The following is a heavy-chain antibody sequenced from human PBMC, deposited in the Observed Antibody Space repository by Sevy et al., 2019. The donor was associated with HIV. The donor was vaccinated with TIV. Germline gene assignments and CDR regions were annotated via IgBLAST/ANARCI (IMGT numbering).Heavy chain of an antibody. CDR3: ARGGAYCSGGMCYDYWYFDL. J-gene: IGHJ2*01. CDR1: GFTFSSYA. D-gene: IGHD2-15*01. Sequence: GGSLRLSCAASGFTFSSYAMHWVRQAPGKGLEWVAVISYDGSNKYYADSVKGRFTISRDNSKNTLYLQMNSLRAEDTAVYYCARGGAYCSGGMCYDYWYFDLWGRGTLVTVSS. CDR2: ISYDGSNK. V-gene: IGHV3-30-3*01.